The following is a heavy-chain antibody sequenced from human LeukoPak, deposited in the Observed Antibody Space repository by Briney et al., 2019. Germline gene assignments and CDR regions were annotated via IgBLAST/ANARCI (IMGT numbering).Heavy chain of an antibody. CDR2: IKSKADGETI. CDR1: GFTFTNPW. J-gene: IGHJ4*02. D-gene: IGHD1-20*01. CDR3: STLTSRGLSDS. Sequence: GGSLRLSRAASGFTFTNPWMNWVRQAPGKGLEWVGRIKSKADGETIDYAAPVKGRFTFSRDDSKNMLYLQMNSLKSEDTAVYYCSTLTSRGLSDSWGQGTLVSVSS. V-gene: IGHV3-15*07.